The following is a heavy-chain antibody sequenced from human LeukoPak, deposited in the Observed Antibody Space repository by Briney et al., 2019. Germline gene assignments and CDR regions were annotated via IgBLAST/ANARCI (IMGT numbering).Heavy chain of an antibody. CDR2: IYYSGST. V-gene: IGHV4-59*01. D-gene: IGHD3-10*01. CDR1: GGSMNSYY. Sequence: SETLSLTCSVSGGSMNSYYWSWIRQPPGKGLEWIGCIYYSGSTKYNPSLKSRVTISVDTSKNQFSLKLSSVTAADTAVYYCARDPGSYFDYWGQGTLVTVSS. J-gene: IGHJ4*02. CDR3: ARDPGSYFDY.